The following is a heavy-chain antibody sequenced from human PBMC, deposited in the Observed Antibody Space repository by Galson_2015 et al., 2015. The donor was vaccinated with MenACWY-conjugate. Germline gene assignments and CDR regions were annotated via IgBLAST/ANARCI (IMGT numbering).Heavy chain of an antibody. Sequence: SLRLSCAASGFIFNTYWMHWVRQAPGTGLVWVSRINPGGSSTTYAASVKDRFTISRDNAKNTLYLQMNRLRPEDTAVCYCAKSRGASFYFGSWGQGTLVTVSS. V-gene: IGHV3-74*01. CDR2: INPGGSST. CDR3: AKSRGASFYFGS. J-gene: IGHJ4*02. D-gene: IGHD1-26*01. CDR1: GFIFNTYW.